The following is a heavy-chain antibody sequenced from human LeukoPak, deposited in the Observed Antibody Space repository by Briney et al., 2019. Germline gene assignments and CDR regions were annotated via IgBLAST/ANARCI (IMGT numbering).Heavy chain of an antibody. V-gene: IGHV1-2*04. Sequence: ASVKVSCKASGYTFTGYYMHWVRQAPGQGLGWMGWINPNSGGTNYAQKFQGWVTMTRDTSISTAYMELSRLRSDDTAVYYCARARGYCSSTSCYGFDPWGQGTLVTVSS. CDR2: INPNSGGT. CDR3: ARARGYCSSTSCYGFDP. CDR1: GYTFTGYY. D-gene: IGHD2-2*01. J-gene: IGHJ5*02.